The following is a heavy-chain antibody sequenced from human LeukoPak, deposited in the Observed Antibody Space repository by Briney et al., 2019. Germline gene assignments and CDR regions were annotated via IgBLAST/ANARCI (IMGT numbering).Heavy chain of an antibody. V-gene: IGHV4-31*03. Sequence: NPSQTLSLTCTVSGGSISSGDYYWSWIRRHPGKGLEWIGYIYHSGSTYYNPSLKSRATISLDTSKNQFSLKLSSVTPADTAVYYCARETGGGDSYGVWGQGTLVTVSS. J-gene: IGHJ4*02. CDR2: IYHSGST. D-gene: IGHD5-18*01. CDR3: ARETGGGDSYGV. CDR1: GGSISSGDYY.